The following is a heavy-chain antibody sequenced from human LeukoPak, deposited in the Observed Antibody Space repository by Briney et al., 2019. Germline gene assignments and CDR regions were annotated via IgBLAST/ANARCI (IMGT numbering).Heavy chain of an antibody. D-gene: IGHD6-19*01. CDR2: INPDGSGK. CDR3: AREGSVAGNGPYYFDY. Sequence: GGSLRLSCAASGFTFSKDWMTWVRQAPGKGLEWVANINPDGSGKQFVDSMKGRFTISRDNAKNSLYLQMNSLRAEDTAVYYCAREGSVAGNGPYYFDYWGQGTLVTVSS. V-gene: IGHV3-7*01. J-gene: IGHJ4*02. CDR1: GFTFSKDW.